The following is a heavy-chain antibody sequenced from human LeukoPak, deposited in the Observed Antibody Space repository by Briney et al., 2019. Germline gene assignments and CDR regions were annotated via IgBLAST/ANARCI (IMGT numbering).Heavy chain of an antibody. D-gene: IGHD6-6*01. V-gene: IGHV3-23*01. CDR3: ARPYSSSSGVDY. CDR1: GFTFSGYA. Sequence: GGSLRLSCAASGFTFSGYAMSWVRQAPGKGLEWVSAISGSGGSTYYADSVKGRFTISRDNSKNTLYLQMNSLRAEDTAVYYCARPYSSSSGVDYWGQGTLVTVSS. J-gene: IGHJ4*02. CDR2: ISGSGGST.